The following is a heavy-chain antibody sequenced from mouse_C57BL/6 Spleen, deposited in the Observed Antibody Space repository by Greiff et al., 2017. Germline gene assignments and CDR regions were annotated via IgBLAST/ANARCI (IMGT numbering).Heavy chain of an antibody. V-gene: IGHV1-26*01. CDR2: INPNNGGT. CDR3: ASTFSWFAY. J-gene: IGHJ3*01. CDR1: GYTFTDYY. Sequence: EVQLQQSGPELVKPGASVKISCKASGYTFTDYYMNWVKQSHGKSLEWIGDINPNNGGTSYNQKFKGKATLTVDKSSSTAYMEIRSLTSEDSAVYYCASTFSWFAYWGQGTLVTVSA.